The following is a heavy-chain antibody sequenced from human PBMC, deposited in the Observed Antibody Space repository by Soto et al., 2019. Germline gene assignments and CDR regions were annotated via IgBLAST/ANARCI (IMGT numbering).Heavy chain of an antibody. J-gene: IGHJ6*02. D-gene: IGHD2-8*01. Sequence: QMQLVQSGPEVKKPGTSVKVSCKASGPTFTSSAVQWVRQARGQRLEWIGWIVVGSGNTNYAHKFQERVTISRDMSTIAAQVELSRLRSEDTAVYSCAADAPMVYVGYLYGMDVWGQGTTVTVSS. V-gene: IGHV1-58*01. CDR1: GPTFTSSA. CDR2: IVVGSGNT. CDR3: AADAPMVYVGYLYGMDV.